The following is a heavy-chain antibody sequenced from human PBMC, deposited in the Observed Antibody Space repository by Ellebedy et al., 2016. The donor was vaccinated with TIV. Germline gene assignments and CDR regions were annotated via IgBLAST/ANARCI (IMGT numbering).Heavy chain of an antibody. CDR1: GFTFSSYS. CDR2: ISSSSSTI. V-gene: IGHV3-48*01. Sequence: GGSLRLXCAASGFTFSSYSMNWVRQAPGKGLEWVSYISSSSSTIYYADSVKGRFTISRDNAKNSLYLKMNSLRAEDTAVYYCARVDYMSSGWPEETNFDYWGQGTLVTVSS. D-gene: IGHD6-19*01. J-gene: IGHJ4*02. CDR3: ARVDYMSSGWPEETNFDY.